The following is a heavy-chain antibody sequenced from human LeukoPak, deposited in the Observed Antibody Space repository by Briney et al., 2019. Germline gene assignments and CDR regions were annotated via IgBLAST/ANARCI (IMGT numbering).Heavy chain of an antibody. CDR3: ARTYDTSSGWTRFFDY. D-gene: IGHD6-19*01. CDR1: GGTFSSYA. Sequence: SVTVSCKASGGTFSSYAISWVRQAPGQGLEWMGRIIPIFGTANYAQKFQGRVTITTDESTSTAYMELSSLRSEDTVVYYCARTYDTSSGWTRFFDYWGQGTLVTVSP. V-gene: IGHV1-69*05. CDR2: IIPIFGTA. J-gene: IGHJ4*02.